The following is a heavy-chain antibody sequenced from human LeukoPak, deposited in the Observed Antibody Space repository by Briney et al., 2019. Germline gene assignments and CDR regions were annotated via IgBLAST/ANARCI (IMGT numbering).Heavy chain of an antibody. CDR2: IHYSGDT. J-gene: IGHJ4*02. CDR3: ARVVAFDSTGYYLYYFDY. Sequence: SETLSLTWTVSGGSISCGGDYLSWIRQHPGKGLEWIGYIHYSGDTYYSPSLKSRLTISVDTSKNQFSLRLRSVTAADTAVYYCARVVAFDSTGYYLYYFDYWGQGTLVTVAA. D-gene: IGHD3-22*01. V-gene: IGHV4-31*02. CDR1: GGSISCGGDY.